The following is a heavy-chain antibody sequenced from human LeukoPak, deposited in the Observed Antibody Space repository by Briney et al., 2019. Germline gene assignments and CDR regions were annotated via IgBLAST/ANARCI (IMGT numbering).Heavy chain of an antibody. D-gene: IGHD2-8*01. Sequence: GGSLRLSCAASGFTFSRYWMGWARQAPGKGLEWVATIKEDGGEKYYVDSVKGRFTISRDNAKNSLFLQMNSLRAEDTAVYYCAVHNGDYWGQGTLVTVSS. CDR2: IKEDGGEK. J-gene: IGHJ4*02. V-gene: IGHV3-7*05. CDR3: AVHNGDY. CDR1: GFTFSRYW.